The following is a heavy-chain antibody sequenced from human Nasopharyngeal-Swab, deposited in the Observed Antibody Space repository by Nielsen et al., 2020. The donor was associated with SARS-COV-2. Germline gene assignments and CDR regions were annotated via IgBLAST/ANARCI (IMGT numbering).Heavy chain of an antibody. V-gene: IGHV3-21*06. Sequence: WIRQPPGKGLEWVSCISSSSNYIHSADSVKGRFTISRENAKNSLYVEMNNLRAEDTAVYYCASGRLWALPFYWGQGTLVTVSS. D-gene: IGHD3-16*01. CDR3: ASGRLWALPFY. CDR2: ISSSSNYI. J-gene: IGHJ4*02.